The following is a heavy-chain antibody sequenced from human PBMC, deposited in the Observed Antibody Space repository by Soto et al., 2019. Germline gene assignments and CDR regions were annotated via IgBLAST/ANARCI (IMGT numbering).Heavy chain of an antibody. J-gene: IGHJ4*02. CDR3: ARVFQSPDTALVMDY. Sequence: SETLSLTCTVPDGSISSYYWSWIRQPPGKGLEWIGYIYYSGSTNSNPSLKSRVTISVDTSKNQFSLKLSSVTAADTAVYFCARVFQSPDTALVMDYWGQGTLVTVSS. V-gene: IGHV4-59*01. CDR1: DGSISSYY. CDR2: IYYSGST. D-gene: IGHD5-18*01.